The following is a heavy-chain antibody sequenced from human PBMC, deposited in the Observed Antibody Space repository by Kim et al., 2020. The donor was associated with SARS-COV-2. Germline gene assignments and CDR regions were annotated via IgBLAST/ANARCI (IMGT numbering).Heavy chain of an antibody. CDR1: GFTFSSYA. D-gene: IGHD2-2*01. Sequence: GGSLRLSCAASGFTFSSYAMHWVRQAPGKGLEWVAVISYDGSNKYYADSVKGRFTISRDNSKNTLYLQMNSLRAEDTAVYYCARDPVVPAANTVSYFDYWGQGTLVTVSS. CDR2: ISYDGSNK. J-gene: IGHJ4*02. CDR3: ARDPVVPAANTVSYFDY. V-gene: IGHV3-30*04.